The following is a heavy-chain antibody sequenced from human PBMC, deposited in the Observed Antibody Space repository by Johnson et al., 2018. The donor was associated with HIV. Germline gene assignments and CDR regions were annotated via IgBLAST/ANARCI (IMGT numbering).Heavy chain of an antibody. D-gene: IGHD3-10*01. V-gene: IGHV3-66*01. CDR1: GFTVSSNY. Sequence: VQLVESGGGLVQHGGSLRLSCAASGFTVSSNYMSWVRQAPGKGLEWVSVIYSCGSTYYADSVKGRFTISRDNSKNTLYLQMNSLRAEDTAVYYCARDASYYGSANDAFDIWGQGTMVTVSS. CDR3: ARDASYYGSANDAFDI. CDR2: IYSCGST. J-gene: IGHJ3*02.